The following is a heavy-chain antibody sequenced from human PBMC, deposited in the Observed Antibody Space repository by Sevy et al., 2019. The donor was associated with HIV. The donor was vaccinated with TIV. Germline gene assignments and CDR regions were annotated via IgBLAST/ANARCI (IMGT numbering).Heavy chain of an antibody. CDR1: GFTVNDKY. Sequence: GGSLRLSCAISGFTVNDKYIIWVRQAPGKGLEWVSVIFSSGSTYYADSAKGRFTISRDNSKHTVDLQMNSVRAEDTAVYYCVSLFLSYRSGWSSFDYWGQGTLVTVSS. V-gene: IGHV3-66*02. J-gene: IGHJ4*02. CDR3: VSLFLSYRSGWSSFDY. D-gene: IGHD6-19*01. CDR2: IFSSGST.